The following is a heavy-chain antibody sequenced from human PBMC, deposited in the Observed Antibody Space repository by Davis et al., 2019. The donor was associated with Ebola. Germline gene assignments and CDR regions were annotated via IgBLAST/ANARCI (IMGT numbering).Heavy chain of an antibody. Sequence: ASVKVSCKASGYSFTHYSFSWVRQAPGQGLEWMGWVSGNNGKTDYAQKFQGRVTMTTETSTSTAYMELRSLTSDDTAVYYCARDIGVAVPGVMKDAFDIWGQGTMVTVSS. V-gene: IGHV1-18*01. D-gene: IGHD2-2*01. CDR3: ARDIGVAVPGVMKDAFDI. CDR2: VSGNNGKT. J-gene: IGHJ3*02. CDR1: GYSFTHYS.